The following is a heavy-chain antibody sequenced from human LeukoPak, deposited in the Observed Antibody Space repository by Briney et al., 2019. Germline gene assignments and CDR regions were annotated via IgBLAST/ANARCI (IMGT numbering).Heavy chain of an antibody. D-gene: IGHD3-22*01. CDR1: EFTFSSYS. Sequence: GGSLRLSCAASEFTFSSYSMNWVRQAPGKGLEWVSYITNSGNSKSYADSVKGRFSISRDTTKNSLYLQMNGLRAEDTAVYYCARTRSSGYITFDYWGQGILVTVYS. V-gene: IGHV3-48*01. CDR2: ITNSGNSK. CDR3: ARTRSSGYITFDY. J-gene: IGHJ4*02.